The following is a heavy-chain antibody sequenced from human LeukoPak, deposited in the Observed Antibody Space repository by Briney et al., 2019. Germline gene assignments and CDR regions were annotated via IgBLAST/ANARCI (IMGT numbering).Heavy chain of an antibody. CDR3: AREHMLYYFDY. Sequence: GGSLRLSCAASGFTFTDHYMDWVRQAPGKGLEWVGRIRNRANSYTTEYAASVKGRFTISRDDSQNSVYLHMNSLKSEDTAVYYCAREHMLYYFDYWGQGTLVTVSS. V-gene: IGHV3-72*01. J-gene: IGHJ4*02. CDR2: IRNRANSYTT. CDR1: GFTFTDHY. D-gene: IGHD2-8*01.